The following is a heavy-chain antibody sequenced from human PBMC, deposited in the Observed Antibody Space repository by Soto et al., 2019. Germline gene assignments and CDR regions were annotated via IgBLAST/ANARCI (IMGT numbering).Heavy chain of an antibody. Sequence: GGSLRLSCAASGFTFSSYGMHWVRQAPGKGLEWVAVISYDGSNKYYADSVKGRFTISRDNSKNTLYLQMNSLRAEDTAVYYCAKEVGEYYDFAEPHAYGMDVWGQGTTVTVAS. V-gene: IGHV3-30*18. CDR1: GFTFSSYG. CDR2: ISYDGSNK. D-gene: IGHD3-3*01. J-gene: IGHJ6*02. CDR3: AKEVGEYYDFAEPHAYGMDV.